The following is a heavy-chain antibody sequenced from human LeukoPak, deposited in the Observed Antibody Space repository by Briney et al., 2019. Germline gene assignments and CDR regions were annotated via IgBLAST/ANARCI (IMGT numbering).Heavy chain of an antibody. CDR3: ARDSFETDIDY. V-gene: IGHV3-7*01. CDR2: IKEDGSGK. CDR1: GFLFSRYW. D-gene: IGHD1-14*01. Sequence: GGSLRLSCAASGFLFSRYWMSWVRQAPGKGLEWVANIKEDGSGKYYVESMKGRFTISRDNAKNSLYLQINSLRAEDTAVYYCARDSFETDIDYWGQGTLVTVSS. J-gene: IGHJ4*02.